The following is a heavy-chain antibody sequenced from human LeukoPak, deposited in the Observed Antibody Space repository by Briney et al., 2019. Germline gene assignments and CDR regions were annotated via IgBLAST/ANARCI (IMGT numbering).Heavy chain of an antibody. J-gene: IGHJ5*02. CDR3: ARGRNPLYHSSSAPRWFDP. D-gene: IGHD6-13*01. Sequence: SETLSLTCTVSGGSISSYYWSWIRQPPGKGLEWIGYIYYSGSTNYNPSLKSRVTISVDTSKNQFSLKLSSVTAADTAVYYCARGRNPLYHSSSAPRWFDPWGQGTLVTVSS. V-gene: IGHV4-59*01. CDR2: IYYSGST. CDR1: GGSISSYY.